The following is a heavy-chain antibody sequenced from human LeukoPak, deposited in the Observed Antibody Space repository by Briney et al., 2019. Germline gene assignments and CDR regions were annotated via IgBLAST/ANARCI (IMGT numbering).Heavy chain of an antibody. CDR2: ISSSGGST. CDR1: GFTFSSYS. CDR3: AKGLTGLRYFDWLSFDY. J-gene: IGHJ4*02. Sequence: GGSLRLSCAASGFTFSSYSMNWVRQAPGKGLEWVSSISSSGGSTYYADSVKGRFTISRDNSKNTLYLQMNSLRAEDTAVYYCAKGLTGLRYFDWLSFDYWGQGTLVTVSS. V-gene: IGHV3-23*01. D-gene: IGHD3-9*01.